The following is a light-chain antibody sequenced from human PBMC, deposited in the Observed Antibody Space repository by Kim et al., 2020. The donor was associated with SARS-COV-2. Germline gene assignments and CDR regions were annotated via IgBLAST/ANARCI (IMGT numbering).Light chain of an antibody. V-gene: IGLV2-14*03. J-gene: IGLJ2*01. CDR2: DVT. CDR3: SSYTTSSTLVV. CDR1: NSDVGGYNY. Sequence: QLITIPCSGTNSDVGGYNYVSWYQQHPGKAPKLMIYDVTNRPSGVSNRFSGSKSGNTASLTISGLQTEDEADYYCSSYTTSSTLVVFGGGTQLTVL.